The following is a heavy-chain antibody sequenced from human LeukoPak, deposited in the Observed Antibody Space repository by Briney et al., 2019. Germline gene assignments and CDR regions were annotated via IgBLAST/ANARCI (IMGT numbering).Heavy chain of an antibody. CDR3: ARWKVDYDILTGAPPNNWFDP. CDR2: INSDGSST. D-gene: IGHD3-9*01. Sequence: GGSLRLSCAASGFTFSSYWMHWVRQAPGKGLVWVSRINSDGSSTSYADSVKGRFTIYRDNAKNTLYLQMNSLRAEDTAVYYCARWKVDYDILTGAPPNNWFDPWGQGTLVTVSS. V-gene: IGHV3-74*01. CDR1: GFTFSSYW. J-gene: IGHJ5*02.